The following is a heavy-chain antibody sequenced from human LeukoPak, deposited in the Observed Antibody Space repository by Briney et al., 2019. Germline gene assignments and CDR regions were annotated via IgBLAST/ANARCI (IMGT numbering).Heavy chain of an antibody. J-gene: IGHJ4*02. V-gene: IGHV3-33*01. CDR2: IWYDGSNK. CDR3: ATAVASSSGWYADY. D-gene: IGHD6-19*01. CDR1: GFTFSSYG. Sequence: GGSLRLSCAASGFTFSSYGMHWVRQAPGKGLEWVAVIWYDGSNKYYADSVKGRFTTSRDNSKNTLYLQMNSLRAEDTAVYYCATAVASSSGWYADYWGQGTLVTVSS.